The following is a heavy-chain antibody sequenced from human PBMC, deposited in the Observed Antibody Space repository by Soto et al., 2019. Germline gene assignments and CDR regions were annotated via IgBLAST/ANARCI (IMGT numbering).Heavy chain of an antibody. D-gene: IGHD2-2*01. Sequence: ASVKVSCKASGYTFTSYYMHWVRQAPGQGLEWMRIINPSGGSTSYAQKFQGRVTMTRDTSTSTVYMELSSLRSEDTAVYYCARDIVVVPAATSGAYWGQGTLVTVSS. V-gene: IGHV1-46*03. CDR2: INPSGGST. CDR3: ARDIVVVPAATSGAY. J-gene: IGHJ4*02. CDR1: GYTFTSYY.